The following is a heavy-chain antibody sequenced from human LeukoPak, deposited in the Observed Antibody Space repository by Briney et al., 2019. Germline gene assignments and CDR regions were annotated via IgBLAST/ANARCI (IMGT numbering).Heavy chain of an antibody. D-gene: IGHD3-3*01. CDR3: ARGLTLEWSPLTWFDP. CDR1: GESFSDYF. J-gene: IGHJ5*02. CDR2: INHSGST. V-gene: IGHV4-34*01. Sequence: SETLSLTCAVYGESFSDYFWTWIRQPPGKGREWIGDINHSGSTNYNPSLKSRVTISLDTSKNQFSLKLTSVTAADTAVYYCARGLTLEWSPLTWFDPWGQGTPVTVSS.